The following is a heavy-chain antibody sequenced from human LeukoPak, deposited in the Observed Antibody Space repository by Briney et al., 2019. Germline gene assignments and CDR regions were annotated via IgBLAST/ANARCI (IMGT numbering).Heavy chain of an antibody. J-gene: IGHJ4*02. CDR1: GFTFSSYA. CDR3: AKDTGGGITMIVVVTFGPYYFDY. CDR2: ISGSGGST. D-gene: IGHD3-22*01. Sequence: GGFLRLSCAASGFTFSSYAMSWVRQAPGKGLEWVSAISGSGGSTYYADSVKGRFTISRDNSKNTLYLQMNSLRAEDTAVYYCAKDTGGGITMIVVVTFGPYYFDYWGQGTLVTVSS. V-gene: IGHV3-23*01.